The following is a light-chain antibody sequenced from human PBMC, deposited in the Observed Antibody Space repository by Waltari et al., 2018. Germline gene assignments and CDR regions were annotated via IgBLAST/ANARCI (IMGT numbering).Light chain of an antibody. CDR1: SSNIGNND. Sequence: QSVLTQPPSVSASPGQKVIIPCSGSSSNIGNNDVSWYLHFPGTAPQLLITDNNKRPSGIPDRFSGSNSGTSATLGITGLQTGDEADYYCATWDSSLSAVLFGGGTKLPVL. CDR2: DNN. J-gene: IGLJ3*02. CDR3: ATWDSSLSAVL. V-gene: IGLV1-51*01.